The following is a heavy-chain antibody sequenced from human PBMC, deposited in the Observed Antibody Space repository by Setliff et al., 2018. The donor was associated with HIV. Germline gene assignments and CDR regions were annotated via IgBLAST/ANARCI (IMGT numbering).Heavy chain of an antibody. V-gene: IGHV3-74*01. Sequence: GGSLRLSCAASGLTFSNYWMHWVRQAPGKGLEWVSRIDSDGSDTNYADSVRGRFTISRDNAKNTVYLQLTSLRAEDTAVYYCARGPQYNFWGGYLGLWGKGTTVTVSS. J-gene: IGHJ6*04. D-gene: IGHD3-3*01. CDR3: ARGPQYNFWGGYLGL. CDR2: IDSDGSDT. CDR1: GLTFSNYW.